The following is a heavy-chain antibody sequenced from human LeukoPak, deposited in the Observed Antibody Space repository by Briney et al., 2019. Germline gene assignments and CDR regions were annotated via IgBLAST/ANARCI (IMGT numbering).Heavy chain of an antibody. Sequence: SEALSLTCAVYGGSFSGYYWSWIRQPPGKGLEWIGEINHSGSTNYNPSLKSRVTISVDTSKNQFSLKLSSVTAADTAVYYCARGAIAARYWGQGTLVTVSS. CDR1: GGSFSGYY. CDR2: INHSGST. J-gene: IGHJ4*02. CDR3: ARGAIAARY. D-gene: IGHD6-6*01. V-gene: IGHV4-34*01.